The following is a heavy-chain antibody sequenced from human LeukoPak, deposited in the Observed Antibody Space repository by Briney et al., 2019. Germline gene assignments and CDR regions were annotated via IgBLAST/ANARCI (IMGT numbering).Heavy chain of an antibody. V-gene: IGHV3-23*01. D-gene: IGHD3-22*01. J-gene: IGHJ4*02. CDR3: AKTSRITMIVVVISYYFDY. Sequence: TGGSLRLSCAASGFTFSSYAMSWVRQAPGKGLEWVSAISGSGGSTYYADSVKGRFTISRDNSKNTLYLQMNSLRAEDTAVYYCAKTSRITMIVVVISYYFDYCGQGTLVTVSS. CDR2: ISGSGGST. CDR1: GFTFSSYA.